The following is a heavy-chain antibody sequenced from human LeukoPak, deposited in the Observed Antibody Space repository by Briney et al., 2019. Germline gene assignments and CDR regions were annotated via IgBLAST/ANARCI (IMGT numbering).Heavy chain of an antibody. CDR1: GFTFSDAG. CDR2: IKQDGSEK. V-gene: IGHV3-7*01. CDR3: ARKNGLDY. Sequence: GGSLRLSCAVSGFTFSDAGMSWVRQAPGKGLEWVANIKQDGSEKYYVDSVKGRFTISRDNAKNSLYLQMNSLRAEDTAVYYCARKNGLDYWGQGTLVTVSS. J-gene: IGHJ4*02.